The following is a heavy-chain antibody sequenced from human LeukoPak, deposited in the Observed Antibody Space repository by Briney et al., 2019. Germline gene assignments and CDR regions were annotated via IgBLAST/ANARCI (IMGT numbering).Heavy chain of an antibody. D-gene: IGHD3-10*01. Sequence: SETLSLTCTVSGGSISSGDYYWSWIRQPPGKGLEWIGYIYNSGSTYYNPSLKSRVTISVDTSKNQFSLKLSSVTAADTAVYYCARDHGSGSYSPFDYWGQGTLVTVSS. CDR3: ARDHGSGSYSPFDY. CDR2: IYNSGST. V-gene: IGHV4-30-4*01. CDR1: GGSISSGDYY. J-gene: IGHJ4*02.